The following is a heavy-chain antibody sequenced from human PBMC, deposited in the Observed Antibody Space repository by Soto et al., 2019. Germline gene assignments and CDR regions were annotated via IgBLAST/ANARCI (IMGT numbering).Heavy chain of an antibody. CDR3: ARARLSNADPNIYFFYGLDV. CDR2: IIPLFRKT. J-gene: IGHJ6*02. D-gene: IGHD6-6*01. CDR1: GDMFRNSA. V-gene: IGHV1-69*01. Sequence: QVQLVQSGAEVKRPGSSVKVSCKASGDMFRNSAFTWVRQAPGQGLAWMGVIIPLFRKTDVAQKFQGRVNLTEDESTSSLYMEVSSLTSEDTAVYYCARARLSNADPNIYFFYGLDVWGQGTTITVSS.